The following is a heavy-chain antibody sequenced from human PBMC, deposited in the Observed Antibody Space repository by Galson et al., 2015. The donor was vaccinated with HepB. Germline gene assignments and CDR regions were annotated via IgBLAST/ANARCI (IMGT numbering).Heavy chain of an antibody. Sequence: SLRLSCAASGFSFSSYWMSWVRQAPGKGLEWVATIKQDGSVKFYVDSVKGRFTISRDNAKKSLYLQMNSLRAEDTAVYYCARDSSYIVVPAAGDFDSWGQGTLVTVSS. CDR3: ARDSSYIVVPAAGDFDS. V-gene: IGHV3-7*01. CDR1: GFSFSSYW. D-gene: IGHD2-2*01. J-gene: IGHJ4*02. CDR2: IKQDGSVK.